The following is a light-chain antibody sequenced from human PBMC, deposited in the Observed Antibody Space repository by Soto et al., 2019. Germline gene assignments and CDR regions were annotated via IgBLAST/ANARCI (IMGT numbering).Light chain of an antibody. V-gene: IGKV3-11*01. J-gene: IGKJ4*01. CDR3: QQRSSWPLT. Sequence: EIVLTQSPATLSLSPGERATLSCRASQSVGNYLVWYQLKPGQAPRLLIYDASNRATDIPARFSGSGSGTDFTLTISSRGPEDFAVYYCQQRSSWPLTFGGGTKVEIK. CDR2: DAS. CDR1: QSVGNY.